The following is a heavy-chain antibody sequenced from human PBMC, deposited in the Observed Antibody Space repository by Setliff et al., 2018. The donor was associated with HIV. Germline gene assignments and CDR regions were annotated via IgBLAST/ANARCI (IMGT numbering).Heavy chain of an antibody. D-gene: IGHD2-21*02. CDR3: VRHGGTIVVVTTPRLVVWYIDL. CDR1: GGSINSSSYY. CDR2: IYYSGST. J-gene: IGHJ2*01. V-gene: IGHV4-39*01. Sequence: SETLSLTCTVSGGSINSSSYYWGWIRQPPGKGPEWIGSIYYSGSTYYNPSLKSRVTISEDTSKNQISLKLSSVSAADTAVYYCVRHGGTIVVVTTPRLVVWYIDLWGCGTLVTVSS.